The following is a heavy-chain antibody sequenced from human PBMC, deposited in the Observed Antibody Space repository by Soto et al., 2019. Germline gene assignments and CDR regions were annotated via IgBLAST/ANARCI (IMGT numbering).Heavy chain of an antibody. D-gene: IGHD2-2*01. Sequence: EVQLVESGGGLIQPGGSLRLSCAASGFTLSSYWMHWVRQVPGTGLVWVSRINSDGSKTDYTDSVKGRFSISRDSAKITLYLQVTSLRAEDRAVYFCARGVICASCQGGAWVDPWGQGALVTVSS. CDR1: GFTLSSYW. CDR3: ARGVICASCQGGAWVDP. CDR2: INSDGSKT. V-gene: IGHV3-74*01. J-gene: IGHJ5*02.